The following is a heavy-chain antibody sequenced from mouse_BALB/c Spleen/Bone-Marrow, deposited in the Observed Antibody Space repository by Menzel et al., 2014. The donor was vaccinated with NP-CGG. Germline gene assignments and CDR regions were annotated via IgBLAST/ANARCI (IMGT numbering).Heavy chain of an antibody. CDR2: IRPRNTYS. Sequence: VQLMESGAELARPGATVKMSCKVSGYSFTSYRVHWVKQRPGQGLEWIAYIRPRNTYSDYNQKFKDRATMTADKYCRTAYMQLISLTSGDPAVYYCIREGTYDGSSPYWDYWGQGTTLTVSS. V-gene: IGHV1-4*01. CDR3: IREGTYDGSSPYWDY. D-gene: IGHD2-3*01. CDR1: GYSFTSYR. J-gene: IGHJ2*01.